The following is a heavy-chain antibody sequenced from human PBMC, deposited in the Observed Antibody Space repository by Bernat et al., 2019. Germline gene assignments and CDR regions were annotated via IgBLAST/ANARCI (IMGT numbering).Heavy chain of an antibody. D-gene: IGHD6-13*01. V-gene: IGHV1-69*01. CDR3: AGDRDSSSWYGWFDP. Sequence: QVQLVQSGAEVKKPGSSVKVPCKASGGTFSSYAISWVRQAPGQGLEWMGGIIPIFGTANYAQKFQGRGTVTADESPSTAYMELSSLRSEDTAVYYCAGDRDSSSWYGWFDPWGQGTLVTVSS. J-gene: IGHJ5*02. CDR2: IIPIFGTA. CDR1: GGTFSSYA.